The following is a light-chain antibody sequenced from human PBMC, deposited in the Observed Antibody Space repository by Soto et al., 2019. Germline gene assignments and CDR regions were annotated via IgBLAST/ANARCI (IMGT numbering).Light chain of an antibody. CDR2: DND. V-gene: IGLV1-51*01. CDR3: GTWDNSLIAYV. CDR1: RSNIGKNY. J-gene: IGLJ1*01. Sequence: QSVLTQPPSVSAAPGQKVTISCSGSRSNIGKNYVSWYQQIPGTAPKLLIYDNDKRPAGIPDRFSGSKSGTSATLGITGLQTGDEADYYCGTWDNSLIAYVFGTGTKVTVL.